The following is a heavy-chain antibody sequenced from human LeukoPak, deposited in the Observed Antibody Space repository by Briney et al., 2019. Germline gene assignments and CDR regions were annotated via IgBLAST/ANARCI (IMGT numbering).Heavy chain of an antibody. CDR2: IIPILGIA. D-gene: IGHD3-10*01. V-gene: IGHV1-69*04. CDR1: GGTFSSYA. CDR3: ARDSKGNYYGMDV. J-gene: IGHJ6*02. Sequence: GASVKVSCKASGGTFSSYAISWVRQAPGQGLEWMGRIIPILGIANYAQKFQGRVTITADKSTSTGYMELSSLRSEDTAVYYCARDSKGNYYGMDVWGQGTTVTVSS.